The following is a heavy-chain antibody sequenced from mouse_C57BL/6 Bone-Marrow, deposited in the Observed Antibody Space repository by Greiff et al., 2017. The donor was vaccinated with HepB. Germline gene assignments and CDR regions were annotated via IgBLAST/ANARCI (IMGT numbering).Heavy chain of an antibody. J-gene: IGHJ1*03. V-gene: IGHV1-69*01. D-gene: IGHD2-2*01. Sequence: VQLQQPGAELVMPGASVKLSCKASGYTFTSYWMHWVKQRPGQGLEWIGEIDPSDSYTNYNQKFKGKSTLTVDKSSSTAYMQLSSLTSEDSAVYYCARSGYDGYWYFVVWGTGTTVTVSS. CDR3: ARSGYDGYWYFVV. CDR2: IDPSDSYT. CDR1: GYTFTSYW.